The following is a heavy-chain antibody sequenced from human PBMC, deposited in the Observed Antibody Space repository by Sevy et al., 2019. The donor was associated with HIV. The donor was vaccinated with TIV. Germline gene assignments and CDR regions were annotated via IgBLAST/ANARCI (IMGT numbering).Heavy chain of an antibody. Sequence: GGSLRPSCTTSGLTLGVFVMNWVRQAPGKGLEGVAFFKGKGFVGKLIQAGSGKGELTIPRDDSKGIAYLQMNDLKSEDTGVYYCTRWKGAQSIFDYWGQGALVTVSS. D-gene: IGHD1-1*01. CDR3: TRWKGAQSIFDY. V-gene: IGHV3-49*04. J-gene: IGHJ4*02. CDR1: GLTLGVFV. CDR2: FKGKGFVGKL.